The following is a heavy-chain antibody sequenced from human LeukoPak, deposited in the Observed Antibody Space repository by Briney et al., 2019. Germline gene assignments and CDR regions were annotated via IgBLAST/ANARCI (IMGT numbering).Heavy chain of an antibody. J-gene: IGHJ3*02. CDR3: ARPYYYDSSGYYPSGGAFDI. Sequence: GGSLRLSCAASGFTFSSYAMHWVRQAPGKGLEWVAVISYDGSNKYYADSVKGRFTISRDNSKNTLYLQMNSLRAEDTAVYYCARPYYYDSSGYYPSGGAFDIWGQGTMVTVSS. D-gene: IGHD3-22*01. CDR2: ISYDGSNK. CDR1: GFTFSSYA. V-gene: IGHV3-30*04.